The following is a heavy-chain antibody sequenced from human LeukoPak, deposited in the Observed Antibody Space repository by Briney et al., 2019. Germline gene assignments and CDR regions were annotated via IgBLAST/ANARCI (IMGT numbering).Heavy chain of an antibody. CDR3: ASGSFDY. J-gene: IGHJ4*02. CDR1: GFTFSSYG. CDR2: ISYDGSNK. V-gene: IGHV3-30*03. Sequence: SGGSLRLSCAASGFTFSSYGMHWVRQAPGKGLEWVAVISYDGSNKYYADSVEGRFTISRDNSKNTLYLQMNSLRAEDTAVYYCASGSFDYWGQGTLVTVSS.